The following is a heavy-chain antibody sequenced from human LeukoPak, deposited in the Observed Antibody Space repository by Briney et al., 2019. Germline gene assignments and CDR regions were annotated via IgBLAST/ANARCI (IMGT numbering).Heavy chain of an antibody. CDR3: AKVLGHDSDGYYYYGLHV. CDR2: ISGSGADT. Sequence: PGGSLRLSCAASGFTFSNFPMTWVRRAPGKGLQSFASISGSGADTYYTDSVKGRFTISRDNLNNTVYLQMNSLRAEDTAVYYCAKVLGHDSDGYYYYGLHVCGQGTTVTVSS. CDR1: GFTFSNFP. D-gene: IGHD3-22*01. V-gene: IGHV3-23*01. J-gene: IGHJ6*02.